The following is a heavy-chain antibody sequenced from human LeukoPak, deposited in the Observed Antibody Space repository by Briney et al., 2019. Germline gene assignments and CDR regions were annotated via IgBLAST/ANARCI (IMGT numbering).Heavy chain of an antibody. CDR2: IYYSGST. CDR3: ARQSMVRGVTDAFDI. V-gene: IGHV4-39*01. J-gene: IGHJ3*02. CDR1: GGSISSSSYY. Sequence: SETLSLTCTVSGGSISSSSYYWGWIRQPPGKGLEWIGSIYYSGSTYYNPSLKSRVTISVDTFKNQFSLKLSSVTAADTAVYYCARQSMVRGVTDAFDIWGQGTMVTVSS. D-gene: IGHD3-10*01.